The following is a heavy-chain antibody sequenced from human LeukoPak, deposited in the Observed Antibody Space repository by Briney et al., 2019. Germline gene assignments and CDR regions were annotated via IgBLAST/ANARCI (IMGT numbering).Heavy chain of an antibody. Sequence: PGGSLRLSCAASGFTFSDYYMSWIRQAPGKGLEWVSYISSSGNIIYYADSVKGRFTISRDNAKNSLYLQMNSLRAEDTAVYYCARRRYNWNAIDYWGQGTLVTVS. J-gene: IGHJ4*02. CDR2: ISSSGNII. V-gene: IGHV3-11*01. CDR3: ARRRYNWNAIDY. CDR1: GFTFSDYY. D-gene: IGHD1-20*01.